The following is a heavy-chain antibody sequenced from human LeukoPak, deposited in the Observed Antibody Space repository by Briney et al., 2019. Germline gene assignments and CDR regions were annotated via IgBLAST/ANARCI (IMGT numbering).Heavy chain of an antibody. D-gene: IGHD3-22*01. J-gene: IGHJ5*02. CDR1: GFTVSGNY. V-gene: IGHV4-38-2*02. CDR3: ARDNKYYYDSSGPNWFDP. Sequence: PGGSLRLSCAASGFTVSGNYMSWVRQPPGKGLEWIGSIYYSGSTYYNPSLKSRVTISVDTSKNQFSLKLSSVTAADTAVYYCARDNKYYYDSSGPNWFDPWGQGTLVTVSS. CDR2: IYYSGST.